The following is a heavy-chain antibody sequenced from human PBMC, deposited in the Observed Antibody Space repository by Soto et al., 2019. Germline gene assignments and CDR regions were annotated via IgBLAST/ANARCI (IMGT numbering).Heavy chain of an antibody. J-gene: IGHJ3*01. CDR3: AKDQGIAASHGID. CDR1: GFTFNNYG. CDR2: ISNDGSDK. D-gene: IGHD6-13*01. Sequence: QVQLVESGGGVVQPGRSLRLSCAASGFTFNNYGMHWVRQAPGKGLEWVATISNDGSDKYYADSVKCRLTISRDNSKNAVYLQMNSLRAEETAVYYCAKDQGIAASHGIDWGQGTMVTVSS. V-gene: IGHV3-30*18.